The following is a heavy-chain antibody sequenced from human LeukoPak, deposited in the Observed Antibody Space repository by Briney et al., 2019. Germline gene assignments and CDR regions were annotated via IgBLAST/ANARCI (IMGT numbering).Heavy chain of an antibody. CDR3: ARDSSSFPNYFDY. CDR1: GFSVGSTY. Sequence: PGGSLRLSCEASGFSVGSTYMSWVPQAPGKGLEWVSLIYSAGSTLYADSVQGRFTISRDNSKNTMYLQMKSLRAEDTAVYYCARDSSSFPNYFDYWGQGTLVTVSS. CDR2: IYSAGST. V-gene: IGHV3-53*01. D-gene: IGHD5-24*01. J-gene: IGHJ4*02.